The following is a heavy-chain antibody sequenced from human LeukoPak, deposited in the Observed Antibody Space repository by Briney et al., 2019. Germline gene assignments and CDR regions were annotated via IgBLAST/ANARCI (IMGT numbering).Heavy chain of an antibody. Sequence: SSETLSLTCGVYGGSFSGYYWSWIRQPPGKGLEWIGEINHSGSTSYNPSLKSRVTISLDTSKNQFSLKLRSVTAADTAVYYCAGDTFGGVIVNWFDPWGQGTLVTVSS. D-gene: IGHD3-16*02. V-gene: IGHV4-34*01. J-gene: IGHJ5*02. CDR1: GGSFSGYY. CDR2: INHSGST. CDR3: AGDTFGGVIVNWFDP.